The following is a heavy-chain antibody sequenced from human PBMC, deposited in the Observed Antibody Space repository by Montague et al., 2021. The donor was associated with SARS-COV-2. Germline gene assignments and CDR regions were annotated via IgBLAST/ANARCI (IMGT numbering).Heavy chain of an antibody. V-gene: IGHV2-70*11. D-gene: IGHD4-23*01. CDR3: ARISYGGTPFDY. J-gene: IGHJ4*02. Sequence: PALVNPPQTLTLTCPFSGFSLRTGGMCLSWIRRPPGKALEWLARIVWDDDKYYSPSLKTSLTISKDTSKNQVVLTMTNMDPVDTATYYCARISYGGTPFDYWGQGTLVTVSS. CDR1: GFSLRTGGMC. CDR2: IVWDDDK.